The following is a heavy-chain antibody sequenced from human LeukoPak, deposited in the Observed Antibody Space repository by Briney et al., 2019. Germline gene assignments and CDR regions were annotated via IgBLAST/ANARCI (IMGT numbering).Heavy chain of an antibody. J-gene: IGHJ4*02. D-gene: IGHD2-2*02. CDR3: AKSYCSSTSCYMPYFDY. CDR1: GFTFSSYA. V-gene: IGHV3-23*01. Sequence: PGGSLRLSCAASGFTFSSYAMSWVRQAPGKGLEWVSAISGSGGSTYYADSVKGRFTISRDNSKNTLYLQMNSLRAEDTAVYYCAKSYCSSTSCYMPYFDYWGQGTLVTVSS. CDR2: ISGSGGST.